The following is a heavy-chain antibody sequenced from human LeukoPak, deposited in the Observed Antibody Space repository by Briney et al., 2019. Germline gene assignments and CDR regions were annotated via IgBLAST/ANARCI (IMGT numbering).Heavy chain of an antibody. Sequence: PGGSLRLSCTASGFTFGDYAMSWFRQAPGKGLEWVGFIRSKAYGGTTEYAASVKGRFTISRDDSKSIAYLQMNSLRAEDTAVYYCARGGELLRPADYWGQGTLVTVSS. J-gene: IGHJ4*02. CDR1: GFTFGDYA. CDR3: ARGGELLRPADY. D-gene: IGHD1-26*01. V-gene: IGHV3-49*03. CDR2: IRSKAYGGTT.